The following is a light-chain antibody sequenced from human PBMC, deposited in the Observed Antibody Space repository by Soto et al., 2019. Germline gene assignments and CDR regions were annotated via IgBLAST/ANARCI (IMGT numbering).Light chain of an antibody. CDR3: QQYGSSPRT. V-gene: IGKV3-20*01. CDR1: QSVSSSY. Sequence: EIALTQFPGTLSLSPGERATLSCRASQSVSSSYLAWHQQKPGQAPRLLIYGASSRATGIPDRFSGSGSGTDFTLTISRLEPEDFAVYYCQQYGSSPRTFGQGTKVDIK. J-gene: IGKJ1*01. CDR2: GAS.